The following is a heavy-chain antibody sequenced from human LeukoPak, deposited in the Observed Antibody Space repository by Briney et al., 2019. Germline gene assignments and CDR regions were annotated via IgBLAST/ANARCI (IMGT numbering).Heavy chain of an antibody. Sequence: SETLSLTCAVYGGSLSGYYWSWIRQPPGKGLEWIGEINHSGSTNYNPSLKSRVTISVDTSKNQFSLKLSSVTAADTAVYYCARVTYGSGTYGAFDYWGQGTLVTVSS. CDR2: INHSGST. D-gene: IGHD3-10*01. V-gene: IGHV4-34*01. CDR1: GGSLSGYY. CDR3: ARVTYGSGTYGAFDY. J-gene: IGHJ4*02.